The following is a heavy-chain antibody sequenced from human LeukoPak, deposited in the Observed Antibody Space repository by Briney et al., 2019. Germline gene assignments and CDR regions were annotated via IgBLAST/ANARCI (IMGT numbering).Heavy chain of an antibody. CDR3: AKKEAVAGTGLDY. V-gene: IGHV3-30*18. D-gene: IGHD6-19*01. CDR2: ISYDGSNK. CDR1: GFTFSSYG. Sequence: QPGGSLRLSCAASGFTFSSYGMHWVRQAPGKGLEWVAVISYDGSNKYYADSVKGRFTISRDNSKNTLYLQMNSLRAEDTAVYYCAKKEAVAGTGLDYWGQGTLVTVSS. J-gene: IGHJ4*02.